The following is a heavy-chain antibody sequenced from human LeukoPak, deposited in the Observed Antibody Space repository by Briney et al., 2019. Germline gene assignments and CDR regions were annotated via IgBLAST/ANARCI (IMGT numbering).Heavy chain of an antibody. CDR1: GGSISSSSYY. CDR2: IYYSGST. CDR3: ARDKRLGPGTFDH. Sequence: SETLSLTCTVSGGSISSSSYYWGWIRQPPGKGLEWIGSIYYSGSTYYNPSLKSRVTISVDTSKNQFSLKLSSVTAADTAVYYCARDKRLGPGTFDHWGQGTLVTVSS. D-gene: IGHD1-26*01. V-gene: IGHV4-39*07. J-gene: IGHJ4*02.